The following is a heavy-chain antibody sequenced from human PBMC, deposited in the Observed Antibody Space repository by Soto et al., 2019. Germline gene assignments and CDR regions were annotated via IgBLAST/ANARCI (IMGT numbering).Heavy chain of an antibody. D-gene: IGHD3-22*01. CDR1: GGSFSSVDYY. CDR2: IHYSGRT. J-gene: IGHJ4*02. V-gene: IGHV4-30-4*01. Sequence: QVQLQDSGPGLVKPSQTLSLTCTVSGGSFSSVDYYWSWIRQPPGKGLEWIGYIHYSGRTYYNPSLKSRLTISINTSKNQFSLKLCSVTAADTAVYYCARYNYESSSYPAFDYWGQGTLVAVSS. CDR3: ARYNYESSSYPAFDY.